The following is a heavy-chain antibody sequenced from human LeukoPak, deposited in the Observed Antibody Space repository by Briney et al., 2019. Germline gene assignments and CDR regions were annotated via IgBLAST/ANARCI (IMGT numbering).Heavy chain of an antibody. D-gene: IGHD3-16*01. CDR1: KFTFSSYE. Sequence: QAAVSLRLSCAACKFTFSSYEMNWVRQAPGKGLEWVSYITSSGNTIYYADSVKGRFTISRDNAKNSLYLQMNSLRAEDTAVYYCARGGSWLPHDAFDIWGQGTVVAVSS. CDR3: ARGGSWLPHDAFDI. V-gene: IGHV3-48*03. CDR2: ITSSGNTI. J-gene: IGHJ3*02.